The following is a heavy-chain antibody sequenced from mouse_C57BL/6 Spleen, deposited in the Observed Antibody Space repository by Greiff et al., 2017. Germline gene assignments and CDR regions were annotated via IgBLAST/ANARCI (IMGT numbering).Heavy chain of an antibody. CDR3: ARRYYYGSSWYFEV. CDR1: GYAFSSYW. CDR2: IYPGDGDT. J-gene: IGHJ1*03. V-gene: IGHV1-80*01. D-gene: IGHD1-1*01. Sequence: QVQLQQSGAELVKPGASVKISCKASGYAFSSYWMNWVKQRTGKGLEWIGQIYPGDGDTKYNGKFKGKATLTADKSSSTAYMRLSSLTSEDSAVYFCARRYYYGSSWYFEVWGTGATVTVSS.